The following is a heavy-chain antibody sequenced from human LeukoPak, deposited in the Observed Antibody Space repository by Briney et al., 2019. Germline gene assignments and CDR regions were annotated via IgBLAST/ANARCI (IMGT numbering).Heavy chain of an antibody. J-gene: IGHJ2*01. CDR3: ARQSGWSRYFDL. CDR2: IYYTGST. CDR1: SGSISSYY. D-gene: IGHD6-19*01. V-gene: IGHV4-59*08. Sequence: SETLSLTCTVSSGSISSYYWSWIRQPPGKGLEWIAYIYYTGSTNYNPSLKSRVTISVDTSKDQFSLKLSSVTAADTAVYYCARQSGWSRYFDLWGRGTLVTVS.